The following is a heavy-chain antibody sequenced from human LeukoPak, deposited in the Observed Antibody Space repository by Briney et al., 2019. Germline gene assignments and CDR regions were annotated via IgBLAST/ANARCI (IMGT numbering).Heavy chain of an antibody. Sequence: GRSLRLSCAASGFTFSSYGMHWVRQAPGKGLEWVAVIWYDGSNKYYADSVKGRFTISRDNSKNTLYLQMNSLRAEDTAVYYCARDTTYPKSYYFDYWGQGALVTVSS. CDR2: IWYDGSNK. V-gene: IGHV3-33*01. CDR3: ARDTTYPKSYYFDY. J-gene: IGHJ4*02. D-gene: IGHD2/OR15-2a*01. CDR1: GFTFSSYG.